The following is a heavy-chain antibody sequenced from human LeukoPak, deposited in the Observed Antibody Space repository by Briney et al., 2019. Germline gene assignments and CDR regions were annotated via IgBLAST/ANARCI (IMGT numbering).Heavy chain of an antibody. V-gene: IGHV1-69*01. Sequence: ASVKVSCKASGGTFSSYAISWVRQAPGQGLEWMGGIIPIFGTANYAQKFQGRVTITADESTSTAYMELSSLRSDDTAVYYCARGGYCSGGSCHRGDYYYYYGMDVWGQGTTVTVSS. J-gene: IGHJ6*02. D-gene: IGHD2-15*01. CDR3: ARGGYCSGGSCHRGDYYYYYGMDV. CDR1: GGTFSSYA. CDR2: IIPIFGTA.